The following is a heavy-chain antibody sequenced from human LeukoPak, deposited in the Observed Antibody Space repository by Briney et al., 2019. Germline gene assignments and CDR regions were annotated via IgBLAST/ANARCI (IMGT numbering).Heavy chain of an antibody. V-gene: IGHV3-7*01. Sequence: GGSLRLSCAASGFTFSSYSINWVRQAPGKGLEWVANIKQDGSDKYYVDSVKGRFTISRDNAKNSLYLQMNSLRAEDTAVYYCARKGLPDYWGQGTLVTVSS. CDR1: GFTFSSYS. J-gene: IGHJ4*02. CDR2: IKQDGSDK. CDR3: ARKGLPDY.